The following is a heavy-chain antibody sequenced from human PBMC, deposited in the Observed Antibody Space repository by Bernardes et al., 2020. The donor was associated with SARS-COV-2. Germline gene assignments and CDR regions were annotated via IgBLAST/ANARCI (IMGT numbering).Heavy chain of an antibody. V-gene: IGHV2-5*02. Sequence: SGPTLVKPTQTLTLTCTFSGFSLSTSGVGVGWIRQPPGKALEWLALIYWDDDKRYSPSLKSRLTITKDTSKNQVVLTMTNMDPVDTATYYCAHRRPGFHTGGSFDYWGQGTLVTVSS. J-gene: IGHJ4*02. CDR2: IYWDDDK. CDR1: GFSLSTSGVG. D-gene: IGHD1-26*01. CDR3: AHRRPGFHTGGSFDY.